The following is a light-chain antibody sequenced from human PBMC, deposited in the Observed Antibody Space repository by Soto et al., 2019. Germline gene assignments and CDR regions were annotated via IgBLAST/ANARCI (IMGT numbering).Light chain of an antibody. V-gene: IGLV2-23*01. Sequence: QSALTQPASVSGSPGQSITISCTGTSSDVGSYNLVSWYQQHPGKAPKLMIYEDSKRPSGVSNRFFGSKSGNTASLTISGLQAEDDADYFCCSYARGSTLVFGGGPKLTVL. CDR3: CSYARGSTLV. J-gene: IGLJ3*02. CDR1: SSDVGSYNL. CDR2: EDS.